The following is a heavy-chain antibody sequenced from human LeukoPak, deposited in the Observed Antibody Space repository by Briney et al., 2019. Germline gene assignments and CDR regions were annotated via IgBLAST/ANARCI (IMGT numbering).Heavy chain of an antibody. Sequence: GESLKISCKGSGYSFTSYWIGWVRQMPGKGLECMGVIYPGDSDTRYSPSFQGQVTISADKSISTAYLQWGSLKASDTAMYYCARSGYSGYERFDYWGQGTLVTVSS. CDR1: GYSFTSYW. CDR2: IYPGDSDT. V-gene: IGHV5-51*01. CDR3: ARSGYSGYERFDY. D-gene: IGHD5-12*01. J-gene: IGHJ4*02.